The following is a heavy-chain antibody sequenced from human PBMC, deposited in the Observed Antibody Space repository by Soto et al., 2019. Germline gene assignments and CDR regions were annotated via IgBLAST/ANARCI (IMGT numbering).Heavy chain of an antibody. V-gene: IGHV3-33*01. CDR2: IWYDGSNK. Sequence: QVQLVESGGGVVQPGRSLRLSCAASGFTFSSYGMYWVRQAPGKGLEWVAVIWYDGSNKYYADSVKGRFTISRDNSKNTLYLQMNSLRAEDTAVYYCARDRGGSLAYFDYWGQGTLVTVSS. D-gene: IGHD1-26*01. J-gene: IGHJ4*02. CDR1: GFTFSSYG. CDR3: ARDRGGSLAYFDY.